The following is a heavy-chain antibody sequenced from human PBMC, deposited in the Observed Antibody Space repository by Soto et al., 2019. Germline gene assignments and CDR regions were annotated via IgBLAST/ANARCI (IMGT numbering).Heavy chain of an antibody. CDR2: IYYSGST. CDR1: GGSISSSRYY. D-gene: IGHD2-8*01. Sequence: SLTCTVSGGSISSSRYYWGWIRQPPGKGLEWIGSIYYSGSTYYNPSLKSRVTISVDTSKNQFSLKLSSVTAADTAVYYCARLPRKYIVLMVYHFDYWGQGTLVTVS. CDR3: ARLPRKYIVLMVYHFDY. J-gene: IGHJ4*02. V-gene: IGHV4-39*01.